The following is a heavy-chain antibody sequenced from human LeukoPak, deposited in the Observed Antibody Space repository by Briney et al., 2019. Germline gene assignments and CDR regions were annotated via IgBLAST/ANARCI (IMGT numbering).Heavy chain of an antibody. J-gene: IGHJ3*02. CDR3: ARRFFSSGLPGAFDI. V-gene: IGHV5-51*01. CDR2: IYPGDSDT. CDR1: GYSFTSYW. Sequence: GESLKISCKGSGYSFTSYWIGWARQMPGKGLEWMGIIYPGDSDTRYSPSFQGQVTISADKSISTAYLQWSSLKASDTAMYYCARRFFSSGLPGAFDIWGQGTMVTVSS. D-gene: IGHD3-22*01.